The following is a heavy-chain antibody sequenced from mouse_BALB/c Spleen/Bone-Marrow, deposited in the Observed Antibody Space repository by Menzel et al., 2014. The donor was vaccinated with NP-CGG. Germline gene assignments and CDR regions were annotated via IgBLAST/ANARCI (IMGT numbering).Heavy chain of an antibody. CDR2: IDPSDSYT. CDR3: ARRELGPRWFTY. CDR1: GYTFTSYW. V-gene: IGHV1-69*02. J-gene: IGHJ3*01. Sequence: QVQLQQPGAEFVKPGASVKLSCKASGYTFTSYWMHWVKQRPGQGLEWIGGIDPSDSYTNYNQKFKGKATLTVDKSSSTAYMQLSSLTSEDSAVYYCARRELGPRWFTYWGQGTLVTVSA. D-gene: IGHD3-1*01.